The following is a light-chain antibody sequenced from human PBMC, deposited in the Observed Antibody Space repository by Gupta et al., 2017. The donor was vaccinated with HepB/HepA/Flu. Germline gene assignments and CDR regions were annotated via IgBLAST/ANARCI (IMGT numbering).Light chain of an antibody. J-gene: IGLJ2*01. CDR1: NLDSQR. CDR2: YDS. CDR3: QVWDRSGDHVI. Sequence: VTCRGNNLDSQRVHWYKQKPGQAPVLVIHYDSDRPSGISDRFSGSNSGNTATLNLSRVEVGDEADYYCQVWDRSGDHVIFGGGTKLTGL. V-gene: IGLV3-21*04.